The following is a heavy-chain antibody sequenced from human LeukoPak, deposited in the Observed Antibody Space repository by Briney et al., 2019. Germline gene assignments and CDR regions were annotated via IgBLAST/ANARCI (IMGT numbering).Heavy chain of an antibody. CDR1: GYSISNGYY. Sequence: SETLSLTCTVSGYSISNGYYWGWIRQPPGTGLAWIGSIYPSGSTFYNPSLKSRVTISVDTSKNQFSLRLSSVTAADTAVYYCARSYASSWYWNWFDPWGQGTLVTVSS. D-gene: IGHD6-13*01. CDR3: ARSYASSWYWNWFDP. CDR2: IYPSGST. V-gene: IGHV4-38-2*02. J-gene: IGHJ5*02.